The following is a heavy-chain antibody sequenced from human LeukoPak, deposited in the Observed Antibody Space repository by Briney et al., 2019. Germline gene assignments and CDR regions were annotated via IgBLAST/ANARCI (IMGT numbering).Heavy chain of an antibody. CDR3: AKDLGDGYSLDY. J-gene: IGHJ4*02. Sequence: GGSLRLSCAASGFTFSNYGMHWVRQAPGKGLEWVAFIRYDGSNKYYADSVKGRFTISRDNSKNTLYLQMNSLRAEDTAVYYCAKDLGDGYSLDYWGQGTLVTVSS. V-gene: IGHV3-30*02. CDR2: IRYDGSNK. D-gene: IGHD5-24*01. CDR1: GFTFSNYG.